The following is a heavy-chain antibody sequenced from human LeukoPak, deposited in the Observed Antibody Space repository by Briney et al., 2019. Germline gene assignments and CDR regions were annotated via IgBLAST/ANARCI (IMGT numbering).Heavy chain of an antibody. CDR3: AREAGLRYFDWLVGN. CDR1: GFTFSSYA. D-gene: IGHD3-9*01. CDR2: ISYDGSNK. Sequence: PGGSLRLSCAASGFTFSSYAMHWVRQAPGKGLEWVAVISYDGSNKYYADSVKGRFTISRDNSKNTLYLQMNSLRAEDTAVYYCAREAGLRYFDWLVGNWGQGTLVTVSS. V-gene: IGHV3-30-3*01. J-gene: IGHJ4*02.